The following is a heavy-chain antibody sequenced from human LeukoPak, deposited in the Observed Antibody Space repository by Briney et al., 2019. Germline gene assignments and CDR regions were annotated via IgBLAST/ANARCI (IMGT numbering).Heavy chain of an antibody. V-gene: IGHV1-18*01. CDR2: ISAYNGNT. CDR1: GYTFTSYG. CDR3: ARVPHPGTMIAHSHLDI. Sequence: GASAKASCKASGYTFTSYGISWVRQAPGQGLEWMGWISAYNGNTNYAQKLQGRVTMTTDTSTSTAYMELRSLRSDDTAVYYCARVPHPGTMIAHSHLDIWGQGTMVTVSS. J-gene: IGHJ3*02. D-gene: IGHD3-22*01.